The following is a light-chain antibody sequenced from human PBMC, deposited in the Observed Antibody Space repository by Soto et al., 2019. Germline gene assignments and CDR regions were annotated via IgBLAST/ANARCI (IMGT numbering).Light chain of an antibody. V-gene: IGKV3-11*01. CDR3: QVRDVWPS. CDR1: QSVSTS. CDR2: DAS. Sequence: IVLTQSPVTLALSPGESAVLSCRASQSVSTSLACYQHKPGQAPRLFIYDASKRAPGIPARFTGSGSGTDFTLTISSLEPEDIAVYYCQVRDVWPSLGQATKVEIK. J-gene: IGKJ1*01.